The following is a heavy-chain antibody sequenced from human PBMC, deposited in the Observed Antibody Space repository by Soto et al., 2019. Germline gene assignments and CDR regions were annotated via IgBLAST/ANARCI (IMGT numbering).Heavy chain of an antibody. CDR3: ARTVRVGELIRDLDY. D-gene: IGHD3-16*01. Sequence: EVQLLESGGGLVQPGGSLRLSCAASGFTFSSYAMSWVRQAPGKGLEWASTISSTGGRTYYADSVKGQFTISRDNSRNTLYLQMNSLRAEDTAVYYCARTVRVGELIRDLDYWGQGTLVTVSS. CDR2: ISSTGGRT. V-gene: IGHV3-23*01. CDR1: GFTFSSYA. J-gene: IGHJ4*02.